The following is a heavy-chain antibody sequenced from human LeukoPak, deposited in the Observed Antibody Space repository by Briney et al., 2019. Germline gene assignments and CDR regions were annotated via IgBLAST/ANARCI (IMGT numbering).Heavy chain of an antibody. V-gene: IGHV1-2*02. CDR2: INPNSGGT. CDR1: GYTFTGYY. Sequence: GASVKVSCKASGYTFTGYYMHWVRQAPGQGLEWMGWINPNSGGTNYAQKFQGRVTMTRNTSISTAYMELSRLRSDDTAVYYCARAFDYTAAYLHYYYMDVWGKGTTVTVSS. D-gene: IGHD3-16*01. CDR3: ARAFDYTAAYLHYYYMDV. J-gene: IGHJ6*03.